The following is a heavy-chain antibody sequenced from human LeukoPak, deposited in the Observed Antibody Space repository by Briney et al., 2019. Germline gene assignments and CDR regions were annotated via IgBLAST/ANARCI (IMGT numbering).Heavy chain of an antibody. CDR2: INHSGST. D-gene: IGHD2-2*01. CDR3: ARDLWGVVVPAAIQH. CDR1: GGSFSGYY. V-gene: IGHV4-34*01. Sequence: SETLSLTCAVYGGSFSGYYWSWIRQPPGKGLERIGEINHSGSTNYNPSLKSRITISVDTSKNQFSLKLSSVTAADTAVYYCARDLWGVVVPAAIQHWGQGTLVTVSS. J-gene: IGHJ1*01.